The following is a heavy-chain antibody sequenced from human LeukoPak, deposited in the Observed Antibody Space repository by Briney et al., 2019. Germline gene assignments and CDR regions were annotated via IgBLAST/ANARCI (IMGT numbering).Heavy chain of an antibody. Sequence: SETLSLTCTLSGGSITSHYWSWIRQPPGKRLEWIGYMFYTWRTNYSPSLNSRVTISVDTSKKQFSLKLSSVTAADTAVYFCARHRLDMASTHDAFVLWGQGTMVTVSS. CDR2: MFYTWRT. V-gene: IGHV4-59*08. D-gene: IGHD5-24*01. CDR1: GGSITSHY. J-gene: IGHJ3*01. CDR3: ARHRLDMASTHDAFVL.